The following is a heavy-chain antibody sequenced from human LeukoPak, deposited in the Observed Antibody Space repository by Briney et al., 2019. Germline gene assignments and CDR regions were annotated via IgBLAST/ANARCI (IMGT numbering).Heavy chain of an antibody. D-gene: IGHD2-21*02. CDR3: AKDQVGGHIVVVTALDY. J-gene: IGHJ4*02. V-gene: IGHV3-23*01. CDR2: ISGSGGST. Sequence: TGGSLRLSRAASGFTFSSYGMSWVRQAPGKGLEWVSAISGSGGSTYYADSVKGRFTISRDNSKNTLYLHMNSLRAEDTAVYYCAKDQVGGHIVVVTALDYWGQGTLVTVSS. CDR1: GFTFSSYG.